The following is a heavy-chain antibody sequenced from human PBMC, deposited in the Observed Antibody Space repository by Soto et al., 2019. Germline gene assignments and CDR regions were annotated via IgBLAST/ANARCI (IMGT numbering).Heavy chain of an antibody. Sequence: QITLKESGPTLVKPTQTLTLTCTFSGFSLSTSGVGVAWIRQPPGKALEWLALIYWDDDKRYRPSLESRLTIXXXTXKTPVVLTRTNVASVDTATYYCAYLPCSGGSCYWFSFSGMDVWGQGTTVTVSS. CDR2: IYWDDDK. V-gene: IGHV2-5*02. J-gene: IGHJ6*02. CDR3: AYLPCSGGSCYWFSFSGMDV. D-gene: IGHD2-15*01. CDR1: GFSLSTSGVG.